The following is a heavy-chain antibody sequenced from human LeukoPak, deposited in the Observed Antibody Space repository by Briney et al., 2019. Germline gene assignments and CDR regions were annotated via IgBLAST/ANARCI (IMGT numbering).Heavy chain of an antibody. CDR3: ARHGEDIVLMVYDHWYFDL. Sequence: SETLSLTCAVSGGSISSGGYPWSWIRQPPGKGLEWIGYIYHSGSTNYNPSLKSRVTISVDTSKNQFSLKLSSVTAADTAVYYCARHGEDIVLMVYDHWYFDLWGRGTLVTVSS. D-gene: IGHD2-8*01. CDR1: GGSISSGGYP. V-gene: IGHV4-30-2*01. J-gene: IGHJ2*01. CDR2: IYHSGST.